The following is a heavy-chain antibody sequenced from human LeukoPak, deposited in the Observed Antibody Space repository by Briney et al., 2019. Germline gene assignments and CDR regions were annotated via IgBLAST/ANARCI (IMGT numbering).Heavy chain of an antibody. CDR3: ARVTVDTAMPDSIWYFDY. CDR2: INHNGNVN. V-gene: IGHV3-7*03. J-gene: IGHJ4*02. CDR1: GFTFSSYW. Sequence: GGSLRLSCAASGFTFSSYWMNWARQAPGKGLEWVASINHNGNVNYYVDSVKGRFTISRDNAKNSLYLQMSNLRAEDTAVYYCARVTVDTAMPDSIWYFDYWGQGTLVTVSS. D-gene: IGHD5-18*01.